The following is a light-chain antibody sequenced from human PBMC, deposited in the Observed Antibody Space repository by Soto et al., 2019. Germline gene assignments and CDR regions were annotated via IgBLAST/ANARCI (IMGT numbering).Light chain of an antibody. J-gene: IGKJ3*01. CDR2: GVS. Sequence: DIQMTQSPSSLSASVGDRVTITCRASQGVGTFLAWYQQKPGMVPKVLIYGVSKLQPGVPSRFSGSGSGTEFTLTISSLQPEDVATYYCQKYNFAPLTFGPGTPVDI. CDR1: QGVGTF. CDR3: QKYNFAPLT. V-gene: IGKV1-27*01.